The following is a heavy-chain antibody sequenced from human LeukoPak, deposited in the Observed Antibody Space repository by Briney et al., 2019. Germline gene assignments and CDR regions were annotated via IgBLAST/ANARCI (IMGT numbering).Heavy chain of an antibody. Sequence: EGSLKLSCAASGFTFSGSAMHWVRQASGKGLEWVGRIRSKANSYATAYAASGKGRFTISRDDSKNTAYLQMNSLKTEETAVYYCTRNGQTDYYYGMYVWGKGTTVTVSS. CDR2: IRSKANSYAT. CDR3: TRNGQTDYYYGMYV. CDR1: GFTFSGSA. J-gene: IGHJ6*04. D-gene: IGHD2-8*01. V-gene: IGHV3-73*01.